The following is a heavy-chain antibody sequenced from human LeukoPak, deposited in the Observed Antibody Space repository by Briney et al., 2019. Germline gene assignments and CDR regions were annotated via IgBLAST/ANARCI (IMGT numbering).Heavy chain of an antibody. CDR3: VMQWLVLHILEGAFDI. Sequence: ASVKVSCKASGYTFNGYYMHWVRQAPGQGLEWMGRINPNSGGTNYAQKSQGRVTMTRDTSISTAYMELSRLRSDDTAVYYCVMQWLVLHILEGAFDIWGQGTMVTVSS. V-gene: IGHV1-2*06. CDR1: GYTFNGYY. J-gene: IGHJ3*02. D-gene: IGHD6-19*01. CDR2: INPNSGGT.